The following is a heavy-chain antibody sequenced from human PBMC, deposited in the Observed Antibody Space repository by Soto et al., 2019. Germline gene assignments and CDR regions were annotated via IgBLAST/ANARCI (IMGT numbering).Heavy chain of an antibody. J-gene: IGHJ5*02. V-gene: IGHV4-30-2*01. CDR3: ARTMLLGWFDP. Sequence: QLQLQESGSGLVKPSQTLSLTCAVSGGSISSDTDSWSWIRQPPGKGLEWVGYIHHSGNPYFNPSLKSRVTISVDRSKNQLSLKLTSVTAADTAVYYCARTMLLGWFDPWGQGTLVTVSS. CDR2: IHHSGNP. CDR1: GGSISSDTDS. D-gene: IGHD2-15*01.